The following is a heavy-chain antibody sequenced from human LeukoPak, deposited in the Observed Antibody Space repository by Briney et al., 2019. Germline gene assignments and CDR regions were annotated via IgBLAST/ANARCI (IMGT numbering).Heavy chain of an antibody. Sequence: ASVKVSCKASGYTFTGYNMHWVRPAPGQGLEWMGWINPNSGATNYPQKFQGSVTMTGDTSISTAYMELSSLRSDDTAVYYCARGLRDDYGGNADAFDIWGQGTMVTVSS. D-gene: IGHD4-23*01. CDR3: ARGLRDDYGGNADAFDI. CDR2: INPNSGAT. J-gene: IGHJ3*02. V-gene: IGHV1-2*02. CDR1: GYTFTGYN.